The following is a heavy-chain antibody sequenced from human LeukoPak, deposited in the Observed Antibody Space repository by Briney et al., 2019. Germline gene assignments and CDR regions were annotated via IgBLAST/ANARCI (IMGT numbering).Heavy chain of an antibody. CDR1: GGTFSSYA. CDR2: IIPIFGTA. V-gene: IGHV1-69*05. D-gene: IGHD6-13*01. Sequence: AASVKVSCKASGGTFSSYAISWVRQAPGQGLEWMGGIIPIFGTANYAQKFQGRVTITTDESTSTAYMELSSLRSEDTAVYYCAKKKTDGAAARDYYMDVWGKGTTVTVSS. CDR3: AKKKTDGAAARDYYMDV. J-gene: IGHJ6*03.